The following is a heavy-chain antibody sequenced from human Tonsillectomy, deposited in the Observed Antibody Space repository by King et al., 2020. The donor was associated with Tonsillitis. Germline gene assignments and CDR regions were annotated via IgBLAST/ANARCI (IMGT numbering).Heavy chain of an antibody. D-gene: IGHD2-2*01. Sequence: VQLVESGGGLVQPGGSLRLSCAASGFTFSNYWIHWVRQAPGKGLVWVSRVNSDESITDYADAVKGRFTISRDNAKNTLYLEMNSLRAEDTAVYYCSRPGGVYCSSTTCYDYFDYWGQGTLVTVSS. V-gene: IGHV3-74*01. J-gene: IGHJ4*02. CDR3: SRPGGVYCSSTTCYDYFDY. CDR1: GFTFSNYW. CDR2: VNSDESIT.